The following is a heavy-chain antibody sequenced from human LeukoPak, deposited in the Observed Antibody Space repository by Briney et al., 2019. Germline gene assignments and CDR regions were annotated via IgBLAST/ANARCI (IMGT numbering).Heavy chain of an antibody. V-gene: IGHV4-30-4*08. CDR2: IYYSGST. CDR1: GGSISSGDYY. D-gene: IGHD2-15*01. Sequence: SQTLSLTCTVSGGSISSGDYYWSWIRQPPGTGLEWIGYIYYSGSTYYNPSLKSRVTISVDTSKNQFSLKLSSLTAADTAVYYCARVARGGGGNFDYWGQGTLVTVSS. CDR3: ARVARGGGGNFDY. J-gene: IGHJ4*02.